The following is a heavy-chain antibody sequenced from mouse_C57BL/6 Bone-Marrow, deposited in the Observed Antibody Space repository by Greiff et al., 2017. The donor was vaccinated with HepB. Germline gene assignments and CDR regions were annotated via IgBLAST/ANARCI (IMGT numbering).Heavy chain of an antibody. V-gene: IGHV1-4*01. D-gene: IGHD1-1*01. CDR1: GYTFTSYT. J-gene: IGHJ3*01. Sequence: VQLQQSGAELARPGASVKMSCKASGYTFTSYTMHWVNQRPGQGLEWIGYINPSSGYTKYNQKFKDKATLTADKSSSTAYMQLSSLTSEDSAVYYCARGEVYYYGSRWFAYWGQGTLVTVSA. CDR2: INPSSGYT. CDR3: ARGEVYYYGSRWFAY.